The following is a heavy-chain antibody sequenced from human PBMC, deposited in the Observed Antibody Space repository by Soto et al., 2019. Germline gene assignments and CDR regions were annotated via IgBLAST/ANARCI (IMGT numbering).Heavy chain of an antibody. D-gene: IGHD3-3*01. CDR3: ARGGTIFGVVILPAAEYFQH. Sequence: PSETLSLTCAVYGGSFSGYYWSWIRQPPGKGLEWIGEINHSGSTNYNPSLKSRVTISVDTSKNQFSLKLSSVTAADTAVYYCARGGTIFGVVILPAAEYFQHWGQGTLVTVSS. CDR2: INHSGST. J-gene: IGHJ1*01. V-gene: IGHV4-34*01. CDR1: GGSFSGYY.